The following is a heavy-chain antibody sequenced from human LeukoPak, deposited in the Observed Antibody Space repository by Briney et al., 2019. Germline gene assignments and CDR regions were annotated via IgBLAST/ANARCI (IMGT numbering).Heavy chain of an antibody. CDR3: AKAEGATLYYYGVDV. Sequence: GGSLRLSCVASEFTFSNYAMNWVRQAPGKGLEWVSTISSGGGDTYIADSVKGRFTIFRDNSKYTLYLQMNRLRADDTAVYYCAKAEGATLYYYGVDVWGQGTTVTVSS. CDR2: ISSGGGDT. J-gene: IGHJ6*02. V-gene: IGHV3-23*01. CDR1: EFTFSNYA.